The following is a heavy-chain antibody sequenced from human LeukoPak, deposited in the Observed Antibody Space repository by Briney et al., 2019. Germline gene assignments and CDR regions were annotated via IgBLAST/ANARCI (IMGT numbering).Heavy chain of an antibody. D-gene: IGHD6-6*01. V-gene: IGHV4-4*09. CDR3: ARHDAGIAARPFDN. J-gene: IGHJ4*02. CDR2: IHASGPT. Sequence: SETLSLTCTVSGGSISTYYWSWIRRPPGKALEWIAYIHASGPTNYNPSLKSRITISVDTSKNQFSLKPSSVTAADTAVYYCARHDAGIAARPFDNWGQGTLVTVSS. CDR1: GGSISTYY.